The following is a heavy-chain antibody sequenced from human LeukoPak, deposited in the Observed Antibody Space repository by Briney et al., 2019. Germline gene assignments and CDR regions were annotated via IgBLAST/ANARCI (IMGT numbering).Heavy chain of an antibody. D-gene: IGHD3-10*01. V-gene: IGHV3-48*03. Sequence: GGSLRLSCTASGFTFRNYDMNWVRQAPGKGLDWVSYIGPSGSTKYYADSVKGRFTISRDNSKNTLYLQMNSLRAEDTAVYYCANFLLWFGGTYWGQGTLVTVSS. CDR2: IGPSGSTK. CDR1: GFTFRNYD. J-gene: IGHJ4*02. CDR3: ANFLLWFGGTY.